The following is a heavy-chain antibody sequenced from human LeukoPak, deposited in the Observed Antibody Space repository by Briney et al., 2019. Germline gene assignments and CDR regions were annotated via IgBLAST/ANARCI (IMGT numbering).Heavy chain of an antibody. V-gene: IGHV3-30*04. CDR3: ARDVGGYAFDY. CDR2: MSYDGSHK. D-gene: IGHD5-12*01. Sequence: GSSLTLVCIPSVYRLSIFTMLWARQAPGKGLEWVAVMSYDGSHKYHADSVKGRFTISRDNSKNTLYLQMNSLRAEDTAIYYCARDVGGYAFDYWGQGTLVTVSS. J-gene: IGHJ4*02. CDR1: VYRLSIFT.